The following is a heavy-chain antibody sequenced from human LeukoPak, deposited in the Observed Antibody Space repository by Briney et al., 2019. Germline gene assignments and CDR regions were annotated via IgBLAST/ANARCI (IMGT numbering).Heavy chain of an antibody. V-gene: IGHV3-74*01. J-gene: IGHJ3*02. D-gene: IGHD3-10*02. CDR3: ARGGHVLDI. Sequence: GGSLRLSCAASGFTLNSYWMHWVRQAPGKGLVWVSRINSDESSTTYVDSVKGRFTISRDNAKNTLYLQMDSLRAEDTAVYFCARGGHVLDIWGQGTMVTVSS. CDR2: INSDESST. CDR1: GFTLNSYW.